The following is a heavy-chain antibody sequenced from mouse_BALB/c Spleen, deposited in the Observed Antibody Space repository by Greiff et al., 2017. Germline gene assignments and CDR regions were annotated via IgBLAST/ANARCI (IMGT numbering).Heavy chain of an antibody. CDR2: INSNGGST. D-gene: IGHD2-10*01. V-gene: IGHV5-6-2*01. J-gene: IGHJ3*01. Sequence: EVQLVESGGGLVKLGGSLKLSCAASGFTFSSYYMSWVRQTPEKRLELVAAINSNGGSTYYPDTVKGRFTISRDSAKNTLYLQMSSLKSEDTALYYCARHPYYGNFAYWGQGTLVTVSA. CDR1: GFTFSSYY. CDR3: ARHPYYGNFAY.